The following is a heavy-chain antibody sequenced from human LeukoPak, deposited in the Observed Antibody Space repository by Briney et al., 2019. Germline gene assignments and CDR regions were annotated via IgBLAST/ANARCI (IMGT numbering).Heavy chain of an antibody. CDR2: TYYRSTWYN. J-gene: IGHJ5*02. Sequence: SQTLSLTCAISGDSVSSNSVTWNWIRQPPSRGLEWLGRTYYRSTWYNDYAVSVRGRITVNPDTSKNQFSLHLNSVAPEDTAVYYCARRLTQYDCFDPWGQGILVTVSS. V-gene: IGHV6-1*01. CDR3: ARRLTQYDCFDP. CDR1: GDSVSSNSVT. D-gene: IGHD2-2*01.